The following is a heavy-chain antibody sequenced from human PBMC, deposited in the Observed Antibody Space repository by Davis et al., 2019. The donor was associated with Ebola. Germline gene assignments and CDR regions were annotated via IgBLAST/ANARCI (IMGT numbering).Heavy chain of an antibody. CDR1: GFTFSSYA. J-gene: IGHJ4*02. V-gene: IGHV3-23*01. D-gene: IGHD2-2*01. CDR3: AKEGEYCSSTSCSYFDY. CDR2: ISGSGGST. Sequence: PGGSLRLSCAASGFTFSSYAMSWVRQAPGKGLEWVSAISGSGGSTYYADSVKGRFTISRDNSKNTLYLQMNSLRAEDTAVYYCAKEGEYCSSTSCSYFDYWGQGTLVTVSS.